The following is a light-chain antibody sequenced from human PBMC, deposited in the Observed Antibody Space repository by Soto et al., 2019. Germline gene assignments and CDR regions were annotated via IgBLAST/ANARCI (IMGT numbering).Light chain of an antibody. J-gene: IGLJ1*01. Sequence: HSALTQPASVSGSPGQSVAISCSGTSSDVGAYNYVSWYQQHPGKAPKLLLSEVSNRPSGVSDRFFGYKSGNTASLTISGLQAEDEADYYCSSLTTRFTYVFGPGTKVTV. CDR3: SSLTTRFTYV. V-gene: IGLV2-14*01. CDR1: SSDVGAYNY. CDR2: EVS.